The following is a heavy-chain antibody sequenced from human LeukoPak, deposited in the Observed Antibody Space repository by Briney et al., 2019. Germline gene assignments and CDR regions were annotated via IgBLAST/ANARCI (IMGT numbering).Heavy chain of an antibody. CDR2: ISWNSGSI. Sequence: GRFLRLSCAASGFTFDDYAMHRVRQAPGKGLEWVSGISWNSGSIGYADSVKGRFTISRDNAKNSLYLQMNSLRAEDTALYYCARSLMTTVTTLEGYYYGMDVWGQGTTVTVSS. J-gene: IGHJ6*02. CDR3: ARSLMTTVTTLEGYYYGMDV. D-gene: IGHD4-17*01. CDR1: GFTFDDYA. V-gene: IGHV3-9*01.